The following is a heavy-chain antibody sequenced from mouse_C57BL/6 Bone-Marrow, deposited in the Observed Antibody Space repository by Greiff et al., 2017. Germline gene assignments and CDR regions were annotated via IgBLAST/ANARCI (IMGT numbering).Heavy chain of an antibody. CDR3: AREGVTTSYWYFDV. J-gene: IGHJ1*03. Sequence: QVQLQQPGAELVMPGASVKLSCKASGYTFTSYWMHWVKQRPGQGLEWIGEIDPSDSYTNYNQKFKGKSTLTVDKSSSTAYMQLSSLTSEDSAVYYCAREGVTTSYWYFDVWGTGTTVTVSS. D-gene: IGHD2-2*01. V-gene: IGHV1-69*01. CDR2: IDPSDSYT. CDR1: GYTFTSYW.